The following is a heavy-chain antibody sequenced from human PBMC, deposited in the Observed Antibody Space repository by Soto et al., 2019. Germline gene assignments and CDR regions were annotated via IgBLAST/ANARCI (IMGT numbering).Heavy chain of an antibody. D-gene: IGHD1-1*01. CDR2: INPKSGGT. CDR3: ARGGPKCDLQRDYYYGMDG. CDR1: GYTFTGHY. Sequence: QVQLVQSGAEVIQPGASVKVSCKASGYTFTGHYIHWVRQAPGQGLEWLGRINPKSGGTKKAQKFQAWVTMNRETTITTADMELRRLNSDDTAVYYCARGGPKCDLQRDYYYGMDGWGQGTTVTVSS. V-gene: IGHV1-2*04. J-gene: IGHJ6*02.